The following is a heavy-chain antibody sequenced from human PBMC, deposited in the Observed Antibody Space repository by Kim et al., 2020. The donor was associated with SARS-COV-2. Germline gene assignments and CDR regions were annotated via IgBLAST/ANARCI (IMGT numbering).Heavy chain of an antibody. V-gene: IGHV4-39*01. D-gene: IGHD6-6*01. J-gene: IGHJ4*02. CDR3: ARVLEWGSSYCDH. Sequence: SETLSLTCNVSGASVGSRNYYWGWVRQSPGKGLEWIGSVYYSGRTSYDPSLASRVTISLDTSKNQVSLRVNSVTAADTAVYFCARVLEWGSSYCDHWGLG. CDR2: VYYSGRT. CDR1: GASVGSRNYY.